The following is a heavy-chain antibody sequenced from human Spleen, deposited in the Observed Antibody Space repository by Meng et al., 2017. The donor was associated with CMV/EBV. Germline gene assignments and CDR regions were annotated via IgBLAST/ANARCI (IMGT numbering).Heavy chain of an antibody. CDR1: GFTFSSHW. J-gene: IGHJ4*03. V-gene: IGHV3-7*04. Sequence: GESLKISCAASGFTFSSHWMTWVRQAPGEGLEWVANINQDGSQKNYVDSVKGRFTISRDNAKNSLFLQMNSLRAEDTAVYYCARGTRAAAGDYWGQGTTVTVSS. CDR2: INQDGSQK. D-gene: IGHD6-13*01. CDR3: ARGTRAAAGDY.